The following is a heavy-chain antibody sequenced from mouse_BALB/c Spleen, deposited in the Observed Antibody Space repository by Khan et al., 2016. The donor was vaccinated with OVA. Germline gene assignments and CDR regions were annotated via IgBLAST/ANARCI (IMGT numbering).Heavy chain of an antibody. CDR1: GYTFTNYG. CDR2: INTYNGEP. Sequence: QIQLVQSGPELKKPGETVKISCKASGYTFTNYGMNWVKQAPGKALKWMGWINTYNGEPTYADDFKGRFAFSLETSASTAYLQINNLKNEDMATXFSARGLNYYGAWFAYWGQGTLVTVSA. D-gene: IGHD1-1*01. J-gene: IGHJ3*01. V-gene: IGHV9-1*02. CDR3: ARGLNYYGAWFAY.